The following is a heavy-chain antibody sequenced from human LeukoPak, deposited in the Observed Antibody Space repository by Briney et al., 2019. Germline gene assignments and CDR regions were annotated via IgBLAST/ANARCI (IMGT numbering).Heavy chain of an antibody. Sequence: GGSLRLSCAASGFTFSSYSMNWVRQAPGKGLEWVSSISSSSSYIYYADSVKGRFTISRDNAKNSLYLQMNSLRAEDTAVYYCARLNLLYSSGWYFDYWGQGTLVTVSS. V-gene: IGHV3-21*01. CDR1: GFTFSSYS. D-gene: IGHD6-19*01. J-gene: IGHJ4*02. CDR2: ISSSSSYI. CDR3: ARLNLLYSSGWYFDY.